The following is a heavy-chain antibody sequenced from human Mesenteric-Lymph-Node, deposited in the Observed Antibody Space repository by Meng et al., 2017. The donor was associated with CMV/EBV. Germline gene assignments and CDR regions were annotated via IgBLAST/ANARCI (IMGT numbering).Heavy chain of an antibody. D-gene: IGHD3-3*02. CDR3: ARSIYAAQGAFDI. CDR2: IYSGGST. J-gene: IGHJ3*02. V-gene: IGHV3-53*01. CDR1: GFTVSSNF. Sequence: GGSLRLSCAPSGFTVSSNFMTWVRQAPGKGLEWVSLIYSGGSTHHADSVKGRFTISRDNSKNTLYLQMNSLRAEDTAVYYCARSIYAAQGAFDIWGQGTMVTVSS.